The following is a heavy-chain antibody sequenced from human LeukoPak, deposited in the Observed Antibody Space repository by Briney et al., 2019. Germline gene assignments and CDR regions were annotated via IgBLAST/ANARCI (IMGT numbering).Heavy chain of an antibody. D-gene: IGHD2-15*01. CDR2: ISSDGRYI. J-gene: IGHJ4*02. CDR3: ATVMGSGPSTAYFAY. V-gene: IGHV3-23*01. CDR1: GFTFSRNA. Sequence: PGGSLRLSCGGSGFTFSRNAINWVRQTPGKGLEWLSAISSDGRYIYYTDSVKGRFTTSRDNSRNTVYLQMNGLRVEDTAVYSCATVMGSGPSTAYFAYWGQGTLVTVSS.